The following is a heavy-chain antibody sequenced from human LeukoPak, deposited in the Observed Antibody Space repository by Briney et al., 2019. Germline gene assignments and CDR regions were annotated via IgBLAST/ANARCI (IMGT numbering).Heavy chain of an antibody. J-gene: IGHJ4*02. CDR1: GYTFTSYG. D-gene: IGHD2-21*02. CDR3: ARDLIAYCGGDCYSGY. CDR2: ISAYNGNT. V-gene: IGHV1-18*01. Sequence: ASVKVSCKASGYTFTSYGISWVRQAPGQGREWMGWISAYNGNTNYAQKLQGRVTMTTDTSTSTAYMELRSLRSDDTAVYYCARDLIAYCGGDCYSGYWGQGTLVTVSS.